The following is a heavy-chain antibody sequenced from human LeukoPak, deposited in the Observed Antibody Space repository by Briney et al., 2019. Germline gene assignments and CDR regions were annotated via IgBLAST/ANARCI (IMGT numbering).Heavy chain of an antibody. V-gene: IGHV3-7*03. CDR3: AREATVFPGFSTYYYYGMDV. D-gene: IGHD4-17*01. J-gene: IGHJ6*04. Sequence: PGGSLGLSCAASGFTFSSYWMSWVRQAPGKGLEWVANIKQDGSEKYYVDSVKGRFTISRDNAKNSLYLQMNSLRAEDTAVYYCAREATVFPGFSTYYYYGMDVWGKGTTVTVSS. CDR1: GFTFSSYW. CDR2: IKQDGSEK.